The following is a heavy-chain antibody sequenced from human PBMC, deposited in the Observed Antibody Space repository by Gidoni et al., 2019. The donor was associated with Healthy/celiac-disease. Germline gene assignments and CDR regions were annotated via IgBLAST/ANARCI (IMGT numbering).Heavy chain of an antibody. J-gene: IGHJ4*02. CDR2: ISSSSSYI. CDR3: ARGIPTQKDTVTPDY. Sequence: EVQLVESGGGLVKPGGSLRLCCASSGFTFSRYRMNWVRQAPGKWLEWVSSISSSSSYIYYADSVKGRFTISRDNAKNSLYLQMNSLRAEDTAVYYCARGIPTQKDTVTPDYWGQGTLVTVSS. CDR1: GFTFSRYR. D-gene: IGHD4-17*01. V-gene: IGHV3-21*01.